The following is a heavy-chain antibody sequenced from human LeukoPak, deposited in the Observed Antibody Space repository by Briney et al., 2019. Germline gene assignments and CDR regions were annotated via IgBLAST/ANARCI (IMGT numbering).Heavy chain of an antibody. J-gene: IGHJ2*01. CDR2: IYYSRST. V-gene: IGHV4-31*03. CDR3: ARVGSGWGRYFDL. D-gene: IGHD6-19*01. Sequence: SETLSLTCTVSGGSISSNGYYWSWVRQHPGKGLEWIGHIYYSRSTSYNPSLRSRPTISVDTSKNQFSLKLSSVTAADTAVYYCARVGSGWGRYFDLWGRGTLVTVSS. CDR1: GGSISSNGYY.